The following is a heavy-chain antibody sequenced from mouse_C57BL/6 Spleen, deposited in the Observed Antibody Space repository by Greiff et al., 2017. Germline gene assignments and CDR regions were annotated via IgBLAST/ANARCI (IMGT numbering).Heavy chain of an antibody. D-gene: IGHD4-1*02. Sequence: EVHLVESGGDLVKPGGSLKLSCAASGFTFSSYGMSWVRQTPVKRLEWVATISSGGSYTYYPDSVKGRFTISRDNAKNTLYLQMSSLKSEDTAMYYCARRTTGTYAMDYWGQGTSVTVSS. CDR2: ISSGGSYT. V-gene: IGHV5-6*01. CDR1: GFTFSSYG. J-gene: IGHJ4*01. CDR3: ARRTTGTYAMDY.